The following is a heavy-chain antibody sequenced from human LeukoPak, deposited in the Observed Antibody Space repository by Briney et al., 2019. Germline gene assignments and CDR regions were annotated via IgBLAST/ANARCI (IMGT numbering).Heavy chain of an antibody. CDR3: ARAGCSSTSCYDGYGMDV. CDR1: GYTFTSYG. D-gene: IGHD2-2*01. J-gene: IGHJ6*02. Sequence: ASVKVSCKASGYTFTSYGISWVRQAPGQGLEWMGWISAYNGNTNYAQKLQGRVTMTTDTSTSTAYMELGSLRSDDTAVYYCARAGCSSTSCYDGYGMDVWGQGTTVTVSS. CDR2: ISAYNGNT. V-gene: IGHV1-18*01.